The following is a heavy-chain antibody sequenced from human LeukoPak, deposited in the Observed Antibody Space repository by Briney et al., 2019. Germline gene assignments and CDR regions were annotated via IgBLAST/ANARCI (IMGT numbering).Heavy chain of an antibody. D-gene: IGHD2-15*01. V-gene: IGHV4-34*01. Sequence: GSLRLSCAASGFTFSSYSMNWIRQPPGKGLEWIGEINHSGSTNYNPSLKSRVTISVDTSKNQFSLKLSSVTAADTAVYYCARRYCSGGSCYPRGAFDIWGQGTMVTVSS. CDR2: INHSGST. CDR1: GFTFSSYS. J-gene: IGHJ3*02. CDR3: ARRYCSGGSCYPRGAFDI.